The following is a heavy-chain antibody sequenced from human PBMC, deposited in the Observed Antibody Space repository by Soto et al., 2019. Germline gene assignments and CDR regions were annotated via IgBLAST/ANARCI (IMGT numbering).Heavy chain of an antibody. D-gene: IGHD3-9*01. CDR2: INAGNGNT. Sequence: ASVKVSCKASGYTFTSYAMHWVRQAPGQRLEWMGWINAGNGNTKYLQKFQGRVTITRDTSASTAYMELSSLRSEDTAVYYCARAISFSDFDWLLTPYYYYYMDVWGKGTTVTVSS. V-gene: IGHV1-3*01. J-gene: IGHJ6*03. CDR1: GYTFTSYA. CDR3: ARAISFSDFDWLLTPYYYYYMDV.